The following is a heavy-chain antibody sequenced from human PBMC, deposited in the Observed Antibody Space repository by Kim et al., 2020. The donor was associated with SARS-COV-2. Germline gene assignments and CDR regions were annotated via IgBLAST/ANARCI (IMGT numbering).Heavy chain of an antibody. J-gene: IGHJ3*02. CDR1: GFTFSDYY. CDR2: ISSSGSTI. D-gene: IGHD1-26*01. Sequence: GGSLRLSCAASGFTFSDYYMSWIRQAPGKGLEWVSYISSSGSTIYYADSVKGRFTISRDNAKNSLYLQMNSLRAEDTAVYYCARDSRAIGSYSFGDAFDIWGQGTMVTVSS. V-gene: IGHV3-11*01. CDR3: ARDSRAIGSYSFGDAFDI.